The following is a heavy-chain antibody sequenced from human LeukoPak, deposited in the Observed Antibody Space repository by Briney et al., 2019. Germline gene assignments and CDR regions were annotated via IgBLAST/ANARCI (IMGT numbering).Heavy chain of an antibody. CDR3: ANYRAPYYFDY. CDR1: GDSIRSHY. CDR2: VYYTGNT. V-gene: IGHV4-59*11. J-gene: IGHJ4*02. D-gene: IGHD3-10*01. Sequence: SETLSLTCTVSGDSIRSHYWSWIRQPPGKGLQWIGYVYYTGNTNSNPSLKSRVTISVDTSENQFSLKLSSVTAADTAVYYCANYRAPYYFDYWGQGTLVTVSS.